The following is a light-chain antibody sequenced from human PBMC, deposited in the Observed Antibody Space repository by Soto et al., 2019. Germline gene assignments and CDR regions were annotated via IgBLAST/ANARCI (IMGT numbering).Light chain of an antibody. V-gene: IGLV2-14*01. CDR1: SSDVGDYNY. J-gene: IGLJ3*02. CDR3: MSYTSSTALVV. Sequence: QSALTQPASVSGSPGQSITLSCTGTSSDVGDYNYVSWYQQHPNKAPKLMIYEVSSRPSGVSSRFSGSKSGNTASLTISGVRAADEADDYCMSYTSSTALVVLGGGTKLTVL. CDR2: EVS.